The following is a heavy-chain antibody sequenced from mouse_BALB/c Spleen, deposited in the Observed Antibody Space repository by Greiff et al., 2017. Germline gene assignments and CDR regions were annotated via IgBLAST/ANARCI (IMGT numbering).Heavy chain of an antibody. J-gene: IGHJ4*01. CDR2: IDPANGNT. Sequence: EVKLMESGAELVKPGASVKLSCTASGFNIKDTYMHWVKQRPEQGLEWIGRIDPANGNTKYDPKFQGKATITADTSSNTAYLQLSSLTSEDTAVYYCARGDGYVYYAMDYWGQGTSVTVSS. D-gene: IGHD2-3*01. CDR1: GFNIKDTY. CDR3: ARGDGYVYYAMDY. V-gene: IGHV14-3*02.